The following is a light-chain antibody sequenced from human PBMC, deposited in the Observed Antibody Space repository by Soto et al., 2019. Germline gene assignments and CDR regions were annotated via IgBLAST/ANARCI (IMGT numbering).Light chain of an antibody. J-gene: IGKJ1*01. V-gene: IGKV1-5*01. CDR2: DAS. CDR1: QSISSW. CDR3: QQYNSYST. Sequence: DIQMTQSRSTLSASVGDRVTITCRDSQSISSWLAWYQQKPGKAPKLLIYDASSLESGVPSRFSGSGSGTEFTLTISSLQPDDFATYYCQQYNSYSTFGQGTKVDIK.